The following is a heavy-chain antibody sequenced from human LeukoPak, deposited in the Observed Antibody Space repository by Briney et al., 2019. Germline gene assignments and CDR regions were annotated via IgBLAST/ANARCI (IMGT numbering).Heavy chain of an antibody. V-gene: IGHV3-33*01. J-gene: IGHJ4*02. CDR3: ARGSEAAAGAFDY. CDR2: VWYDRNNK. CDR1: GFTFRSYG. D-gene: IGHD6-13*01. Sequence: GGSLRLSCAASGFTFRSYGMHWVRQAPGKGLEWVAIVWYDRNNKYYADSVKGRFTVSRDNSKDTVSLQLNSLRAEDTAVYYCARGSEAAAGAFDYWGQGALVTVPS.